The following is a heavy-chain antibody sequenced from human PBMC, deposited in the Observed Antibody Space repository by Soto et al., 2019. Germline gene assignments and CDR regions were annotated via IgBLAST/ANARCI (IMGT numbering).Heavy chain of an antibody. D-gene: IGHD1-26*01. CDR2: IVPMLGTP. Sequence: QVQLVQSGAEVKEPGSSVRVSCKASGGTFDNFIMNWVRQTPGQGLEWMGGIVPMLGTPTYAEKFKGRVTISATGSTSIMDMEVTSLRSEDTAIYYCARNGTYSSSLSQYSGMDVWGQGTTVTVSS. V-gene: IGHV1-69*01. J-gene: IGHJ6*02. CDR3: ARNGTYSSSLSQYSGMDV. CDR1: GGTFDNFI.